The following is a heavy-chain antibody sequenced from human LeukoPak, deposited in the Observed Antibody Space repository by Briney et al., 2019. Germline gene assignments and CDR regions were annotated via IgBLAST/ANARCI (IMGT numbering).Heavy chain of an antibody. V-gene: IGHV1-18*01. Sequence: HWASVKVSCKASGYTFTSYGISWVRQAPGQGLEWMGWISAYNGNTNYAQKFQGRVTLTTDTSTSTAYMELRNLKSDDTAVYYCARGGSGSYYDYWGQGTLITVSS. CDR2: ISAYNGNT. CDR1: GYTFTSYG. CDR3: ARGGSGSYYDY. D-gene: IGHD3-10*01. J-gene: IGHJ4*02.